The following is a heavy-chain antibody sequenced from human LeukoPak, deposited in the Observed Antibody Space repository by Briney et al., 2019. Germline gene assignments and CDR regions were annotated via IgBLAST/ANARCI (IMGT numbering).Heavy chain of an antibody. Sequence: PSETLSLTCTVSGGSISSYYWSWIRQPPGKGLEWIGYIYYSGSTNYNPSLKSRVTISVDTSKNQFSLKLSSVTAADTAVYYCARTQRYCSGGSCPNRDAFDIWGQGQWSPSLQ. CDR3: ARTQRYCSGGSCPNRDAFDI. J-gene: IGHJ3*02. V-gene: IGHV4-59*01. CDR2: IYYSGST. D-gene: IGHD2-15*01. CDR1: GGSISSYY.